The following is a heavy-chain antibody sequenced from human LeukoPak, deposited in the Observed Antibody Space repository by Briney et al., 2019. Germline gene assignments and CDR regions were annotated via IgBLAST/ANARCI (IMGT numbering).Heavy chain of an antibody. J-gene: IGHJ3*02. D-gene: IGHD1-26*01. CDR2: IYHSGST. CDR3: ARVRIVGATDAFDI. CDR1: GGSFSGYY. V-gene: IGHV4-34*01. Sequence: SETLSLTCAVYGGSFSGYYWSWIRQPPGKGLEWIGSIYHSGSTYYNPSLKSRVTISVDTSKNQFSLKLSSVTAADTAVYYCARVRIVGATDAFDIWGQGTMVTVSS.